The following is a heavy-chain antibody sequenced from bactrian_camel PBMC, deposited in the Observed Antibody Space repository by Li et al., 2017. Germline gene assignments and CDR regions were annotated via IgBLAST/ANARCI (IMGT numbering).Heavy chain of an antibody. V-gene: IGHV3S53*01. CDR2: IAGFGSA. J-gene: IGHJ4*01. D-gene: IGHD4*01. Sequence: VQLVESGGGSVQAGGSLRHSCAAFGYIVSTDCMAWFRQAPVKEREGVAAIAGFGSAVYADSVKGRFTISKDTAKNTLYLQMNSLKPEDTAVHYCVRDALWLARYYSTNDWAYWGQGTQVTVS. CDR1: GYIVSTDC. CDR3: VRDALWLARYYSTNDWAY.